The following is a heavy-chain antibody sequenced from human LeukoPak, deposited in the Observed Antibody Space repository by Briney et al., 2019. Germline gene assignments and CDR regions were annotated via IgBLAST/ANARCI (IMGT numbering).Heavy chain of an antibody. CDR2: ISGSGGST. J-gene: IGHJ5*02. CDR1: GFTFSSYA. Sequence: GGSLKLSCAASGFTFSSYAMSWVRQAPGKGLEWVSAISGSGGSTYYADSVKGRFTISRDNSKNTLYLQMNSLRAEDTAVYYCAAAGHLGINWFDPWGQGTLVTVSS. CDR3: AAAGHLGINWFDP. D-gene: IGHD6-13*01. V-gene: IGHV3-23*01.